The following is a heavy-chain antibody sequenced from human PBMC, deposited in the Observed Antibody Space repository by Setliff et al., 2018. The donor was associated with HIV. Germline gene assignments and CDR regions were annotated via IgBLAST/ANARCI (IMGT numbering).Heavy chain of an antibody. J-gene: IGHJ4*02. Sequence: PSETLSLTCTVSGGSTDSGSYYWAWIRQPPGKGLEWIGCMYYTGSTYYTPSLKSRITISLDTSKNQFSLRMRSVTAADTAVYYCARVFVDTAVLRVLEYYFDSWGRGTLVTVSS. D-gene: IGHD5-18*01. CDR1: GGSTDSGSYY. V-gene: IGHV4-39*07. CDR3: ARVFVDTAVLRVLEYYFDS. CDR2: MYYTGST.